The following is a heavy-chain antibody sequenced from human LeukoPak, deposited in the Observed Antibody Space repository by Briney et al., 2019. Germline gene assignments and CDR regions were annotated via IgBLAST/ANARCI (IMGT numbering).Heavy chain of an antibody. CDR1: GFTFSGYS. Sequence: GGSLRLSCAASGFTFSGYSMNWVRQAPGKGLEWVSYISSSSSTIYYADSVKGRFTISRDNAKNSLYLQMNSLRAEDTAVYYCARELVRDYMDVWGKGTTVTVSS. CDR3: ARELVRDYMDV. CDR2: ISSSSSTI. V-gene: IGHV3-48*04. J-gene: IGHJ6*03. D-gene: IGHD6-13*01.